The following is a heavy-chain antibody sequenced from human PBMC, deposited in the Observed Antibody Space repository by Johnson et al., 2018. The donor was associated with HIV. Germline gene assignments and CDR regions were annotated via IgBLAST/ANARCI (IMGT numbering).Heavy chain of an antibody. D-gene: IGHD3-16*01. V-gene: IGHV3-30*02. Sequence: QVQLVESGGSVVQPGGSLRLSCAASGFTFSSYGMHWVRQAPGKGLEWVAFIRYDGSNKYYADSVKGRFTISRDNSKNTLYLQMNSLRAEDTAVFYCAREATYYDYVWGSYAFDIWGQGTMVTVSS. J-gene: IGHJ3*02. CDR3: AREATYYDYVWGSYAFDI. CDR2: IRYDGSNK. CDR1: GFTFSSYG.